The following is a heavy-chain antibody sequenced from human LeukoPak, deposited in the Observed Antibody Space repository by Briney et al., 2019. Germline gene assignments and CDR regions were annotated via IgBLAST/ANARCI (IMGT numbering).Heavy chain of an antibody. J-gene: IGHJ4*02. CDR1: GFTFSSYS. CDR2: ISSSSSYI. V-gene: IGHV3-21*01. D-gene: IGHD1-26*01. Sequence: GGSLRLSCAASGFTFSSYSMNWVRQAPGKGLEWVSSISSSSSYIYYADSVKGRFTISRDNAKNSLYLQMNSLRAEDTAVYYCARVVRATTSAYYFDYWGQGTLVTVSS. CDR3: ARVVRATTSAYYFDY.